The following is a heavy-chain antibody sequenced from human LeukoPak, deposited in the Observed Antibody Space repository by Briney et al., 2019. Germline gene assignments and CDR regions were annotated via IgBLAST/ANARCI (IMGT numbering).Heavy chain of an antibody. Sequence: SETLSLTCTVSGGSILSGNWWNWVRQPPGKGPEWIGEIYHSGSSNYNPSLKSRVTISVDKSKSQFSLRLISVTAADTAAYYCARMGVAPGSNWLDPWGQGTLVTVSS. CDR3: ARMGVAPGSNWLDP. V-gene: IGHV4-4*02. D-gene: IGHD6-13*01. CDR1: GGSILSGNW. CDR2: IYHSGSS. J-gene: IGHJ5*02.